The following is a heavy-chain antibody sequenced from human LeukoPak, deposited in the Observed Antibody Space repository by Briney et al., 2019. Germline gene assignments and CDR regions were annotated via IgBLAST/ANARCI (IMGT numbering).Heavy chain of an antibody. CDR2: ISSSGSTI. J-gene: IGHJ4*02. CDR1: GFTFSDYY. CDR3: ARDISVVASPFDY. D-gene: IGHD2-15*01. V-gene: IGHV3-11*01. Sequence: GGSLRLSCAASGFTFSDYYMTWIRQAPGKGLEWVSYISSSGSTIYYADSVKGRFTISRDNAKNSLYLQMNSLRAEDTAVYYCARDISVVASPFDYWGQGTLVTVSS.